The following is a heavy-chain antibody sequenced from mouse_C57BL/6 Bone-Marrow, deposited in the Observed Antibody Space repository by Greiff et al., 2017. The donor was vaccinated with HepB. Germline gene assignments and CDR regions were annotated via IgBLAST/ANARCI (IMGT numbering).Heavy chain of an antibody. D-gene: IGHD2-4*01. CDR2: IDPSDSYT. J-gene: IGHJ2*01. Sequence: QVQLKQPGAELVKPGASVKLSCKASGYTFTSYWMQWVKQRPGQGLEWIGEIDPSDSYTNYNQKFKGKATLTVDTSSSTAYMQLSSLTSEDSAVYYCASGMTTDFDYWGQGTTLTVSS. V-gene: IGHV1-50*01. CDR3: ASGMTTDFDY. CDR1: GYTFTSYW.